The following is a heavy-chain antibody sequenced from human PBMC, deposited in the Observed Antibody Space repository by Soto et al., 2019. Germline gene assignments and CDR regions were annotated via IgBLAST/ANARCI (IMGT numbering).Heavy chain of an antibody. J-gene: IGHJ6*02. CDR3: AKDRTCSGGSCYLKWWRKYYYGMDV. CDR1: GFTFSSYG. Sequence: QVQLVESGGGVVQPGRSLRLSCAASGFTFSSYGMHWVRQAPGKGLEWVAVISYDGSNKYYADSVKGRFTISRDNSKNTLYXXMXCXXAEDTAVYYCAKDRTCSGGSCYLKWWRKYYYGMDVWGQGTTVTVSS. CDR2: ISYDGSNK. V-gene: IGHV3-30*18. D-gene: IGHD2-15*01.